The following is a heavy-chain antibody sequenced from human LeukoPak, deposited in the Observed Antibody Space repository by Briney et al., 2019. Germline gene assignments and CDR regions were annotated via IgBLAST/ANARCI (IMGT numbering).Heavy chain of an antibody. CDR1: GDSVSSNSAA. V-gene: IGHV6-1*01. J-gene: IGHJ3*02. D-gene: IGHD6-19*01. CDR2: TYYRSKWYN. CDR3: ASKGYSSGWSRDAFDI. Sequence: SQTLSLTCAISGDSVSSNSAAWNWIRQSPSRGLEWLGRTYYRSKWYNDYAVSVKSRITINPDTSKNQFSLQLNSVTPGDTAVYYCASKGYSSGWSRDAFDIWGQGTMVTVSS.